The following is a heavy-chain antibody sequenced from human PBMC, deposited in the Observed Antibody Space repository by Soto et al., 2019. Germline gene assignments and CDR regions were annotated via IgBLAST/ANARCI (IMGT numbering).Heavy chain of an antibody. J-gene: IGHJ4*02. Sequence: QVQLQESGPGLLKPSETLSLTCTVSGGSVSSGSYYWSWIRQPPGKGLEWIGYIYYSGSTNYNPSLKSRVTISVDPSKNQFSLKLSSVTAADTAVYYCARVRSQLYYYASSAYDYWGQGTLVTVSS. CDR3: ARVRSQLYYYASSAYDY. CDR1: GGSVSSGSYY. CDR2: IYYSGST. V-gene: IGHV4-61*01. D-gene: IGHD3-22*01.